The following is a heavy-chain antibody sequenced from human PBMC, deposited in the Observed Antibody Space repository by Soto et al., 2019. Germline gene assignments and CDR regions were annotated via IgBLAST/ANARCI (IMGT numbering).Heavy chain of an antibody. CDR1: GDSITGENW. CDR3: ARQRGLGKWYFDY. J-gene: IGHJ4*02. CDR2: INYGGTT. Sequence: QLQLQESGPGLVKPSETLSLTCAVSGDSITGENWWTWVRQPPGKGLEWIGSINYGGTTYYNPSLKARVTMSVDMSNNQFFLKLRSLTAADTAVFYCARQRGLGKWYFDYWGQGTLVTVSS. V-gene: IGHV4-39*01. D-gene: IGHD1-26*01.